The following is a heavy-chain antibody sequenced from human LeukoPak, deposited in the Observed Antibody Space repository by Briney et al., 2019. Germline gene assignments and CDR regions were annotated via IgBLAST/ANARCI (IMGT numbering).Heavy chain of an antibody. CDR1: GFTFSSYS. CDR2: ISSSSSYI. J-gene: IGHJ4*02. CDR3: ARDGITGTSAN. D-gene: IGHD1-7*01. V-gene: IGHV3-21*01. Sequence: PGGSLRLSCAASGFTFSSYSMNWVRQAPGKGLEWVSSISSSSSYIYYADSVKGRSTISRDNAKNSLYLQKNSLRADDTTVYYCARDGITGTSANWGQGTLVTVSS.